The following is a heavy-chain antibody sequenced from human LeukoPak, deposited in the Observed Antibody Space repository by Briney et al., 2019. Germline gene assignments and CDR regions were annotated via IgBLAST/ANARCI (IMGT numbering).Heavy chain of an antibody. CDR1: GFSVSSNY. Sequence: GGSLRLSCAASGFSVSSNYMSWVRQAPGKGLEWVSVIYSGGDTYYADSVKGRFTISRDNSKNTLYLQMNSLRAEDTAVYYCAKDDNYIRFSSWGQGTLVSVSS. J-gene: IGHJ5*02. V-gene: IGHV3-53*01. CDR3: AKDDNYIRFSS. D-gene: IGHD3-16*01. CDR2: IYSGGDT.